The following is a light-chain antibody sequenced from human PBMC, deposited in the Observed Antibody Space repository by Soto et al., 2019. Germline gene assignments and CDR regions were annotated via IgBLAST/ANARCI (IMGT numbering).Light chain of an antibody. CDR1: SSNIGSNT. CDR3: CSYAASNTFV. J-gene: IGLJ1*01. Sequence: QSVLTQPPSASGTPGQRVIISCSGSSSNIGSNTVNWYQQLPGTAPKLLIYSNDQRPSGVPDRFSASKSGTAASLAISGLQSEVEADYYCCSYAASNTFVFGTGTKVTVL. V-gene: IGLV1-44*01. CDR2: SND.